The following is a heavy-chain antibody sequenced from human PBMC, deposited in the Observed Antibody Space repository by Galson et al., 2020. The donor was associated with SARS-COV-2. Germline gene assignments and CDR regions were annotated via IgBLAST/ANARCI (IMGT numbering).Heavy chain of an antibody. CDR3: ARDRVVAIGAFDI. J-gene: IGHJ3*02. Sequence: SETLSLTCTVSGDSISSDSYYWSWIRQPAGKGLEWIGHIYTSGSTNQNPSLKRRVTISLDTPKNQFSLKLSSVTAADTAVYYCARDRVVAIGAFDIWGQGTMVTVSS. CDR2: IYTSGST. V-gene: IGHV4-61*09. CDR1: GDSISSDSYY. D-gene: IGHD5-12*01.